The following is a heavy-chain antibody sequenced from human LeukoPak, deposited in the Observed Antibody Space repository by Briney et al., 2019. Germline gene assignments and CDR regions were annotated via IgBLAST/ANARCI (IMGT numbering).Heavy chain of an antibody. V-gene: IGHV4-31*03. CDR2: VYYSGST. Sequence: SETLSLTCTVSGGSISSGGYYWSWIRQHPGKGLEWIGYVYYSGSTYYNPSLKSRVTISVDTSKNQFSLKLSSVTAADTAVYYCARDWVRRYCSGGSCYYGMDVWGQGTTVTVSS. J-gene: IGHJ6*02. CDR3: ARDWVRRYCSGGSCYYGMDV. D-gene: IGHD2-15*01. CDR1: GGSISSGGYY.